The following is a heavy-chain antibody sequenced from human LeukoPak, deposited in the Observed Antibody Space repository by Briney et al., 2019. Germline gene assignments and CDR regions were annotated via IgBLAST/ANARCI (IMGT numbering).Heavy chain of an antibody. CDR1: EFTFINYA. D-gene: IGHD3-10*01. CDR3: VKDKGGYYYGSGSYYTD. V-gene: IGHV3-64D*06. J-gene: IGHJ4*02. CDR2: ISSNGGST. Sequence: PGGSLTLSCSASEFTFINYAMHWVRQAPGKGLEYVSSISSNGGSTYYADSVKGRFTITRDNSKNTLYLQMSSLRPEDTAVYYCVKDKGGYYYGSGSYYTDWGQGTLVTVSS.